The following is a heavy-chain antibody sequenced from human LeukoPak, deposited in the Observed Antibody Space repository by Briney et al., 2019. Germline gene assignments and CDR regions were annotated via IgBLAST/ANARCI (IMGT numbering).Heavy chain of an antibody. CDR1: GGSISSYY. V-gene: IGHV4-59*01. D-gene: IGHD6-19*01. J-gene: IGHJ4*02. Sequence: RSSETLSLTCTVSGGSISSYYWNWIRQPPGKGLEWLGYIYYSGSANYNPSLKSRVTISVDTSKNQFSLKLSSVTAADTAVYYCARGGWVSSFDFWGQGTLVTVSS. CDR2: IYYSGSA. CDR3: ARGGWVSSFDF.